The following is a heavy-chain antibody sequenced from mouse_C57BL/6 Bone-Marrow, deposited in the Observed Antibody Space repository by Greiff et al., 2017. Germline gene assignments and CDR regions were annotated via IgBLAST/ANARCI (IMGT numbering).Heavy chain of an antibody. J-gene: IGHJ1*03. CDR3: TTPYYYGRYFDV. CDR2: IDPENGDP. V-gene: IGHV14-4*01. Sequence: VQLQQSGAELVRPGASVKLSCTASGFNIKDDYMHWVKQRPEQGLEWIGWIDPENGDPEYASKFQGTATITADPSSNTAYLQLSSLTSEDTAVYYCTTPYYYGRYFDVWGTGTTVTVSS. D-gene: IGHD1-1*01. CDR1: GFNIKDDY.